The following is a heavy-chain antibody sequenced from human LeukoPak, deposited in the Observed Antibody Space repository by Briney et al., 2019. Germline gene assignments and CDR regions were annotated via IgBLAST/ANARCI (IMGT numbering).Heavy chain of an antibody. CDR3: ASMNGHAFDI. Sequence: GGSLRLSCAASGFTLSSYWMHWVRQAPGKGLVWVSGINSDGGSTRYADSVKGRFIITRDNAKNMLYLQMNSLRAEDTVVYYCASMNGHAFDIWGQGTRVTVSS. CDR1: GFTLSSYW. CDR2: INSDGGST. J-gene: IGHJ3*02. D-gene: IGHD2-8*01. V-gene: IGHV3-74*01.